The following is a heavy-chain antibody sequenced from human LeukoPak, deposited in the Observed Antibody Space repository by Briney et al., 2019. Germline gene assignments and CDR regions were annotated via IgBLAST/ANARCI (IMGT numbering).Heavy chain of an antibody. V-gene: IGHV4-30-2*01. CDR2: INHSGST. CDR1: GGSLSSGGYS. D-gene: IGHD3-16*02. CDR3: ARGPPKTYDYVWGSYRYTFGGSLDY. J-gene: IGHJ4*02. Sequence: SQTLSLTCAVSGGSLSSGGYSWSWIRQPPGKGLEWIGEINHSGSTNYNPSLKSRVTISVDTSKNQFSLKLSSVTAADTAVYYCARGPPKTYDYVWGSYRYTFGGSLDYWGQGTLVTVSS.